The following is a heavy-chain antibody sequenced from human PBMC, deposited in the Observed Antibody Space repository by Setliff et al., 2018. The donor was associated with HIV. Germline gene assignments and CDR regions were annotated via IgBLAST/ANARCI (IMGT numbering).Heavy chain of an antibody. V-gene: IGHV4-34*01. CDR1: GEPFSNYY. J-gene: IGHJ6*02. CDR3: ARKQQVRCAWMPSHYNYGLVV. D-gene: IGHD1-1*01. CDR2: IDHGGST. Sequence: PSETLSLTCTVYGEPFSNYYWSWIRQPPGKGLEWIGEIDHGGSTRYNPSLKSRITMSVDTSKNQFSLRLSAVTAADTAVCYCARKQQVRCAWMPSHYNYGLVVWGPGTTVTVSS.